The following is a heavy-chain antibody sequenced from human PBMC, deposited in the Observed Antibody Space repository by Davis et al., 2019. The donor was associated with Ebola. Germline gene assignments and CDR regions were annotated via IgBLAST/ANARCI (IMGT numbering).Heavy chain of an antibody. V-gene: IGHV4-34*01. CDR3: ARVGRAARPLWRFDP. CDR2: INHSGST. D-gene: IGHD6-6*01. CDR1: GGSFSGYY. J-gene: IGHJ5*02. Sequence: SETLSLTCAVYGGSFSGYYWSWIRHPPGKGLEWIGEINHSGSTNYNPSLKSRVTISVDTSKNQFSLKLSSVTAADTAVYYCARVGRAARPLWRFDPWGQGTLVTVSS.